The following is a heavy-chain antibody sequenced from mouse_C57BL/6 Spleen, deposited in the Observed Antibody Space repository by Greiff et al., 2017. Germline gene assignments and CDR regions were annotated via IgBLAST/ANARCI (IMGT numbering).Heavy chain of an antibody. J-gene: IGHJ1*03. CDR3: ARDYGSSYGYWYFDV. CDR2: ISSGSSTI. CDR1: GFTFSDYG. V-gene: IGHV5-17*01. Sequence: EVQLQESGGGLVKPGGSLKLSCAASGFTFSDYGMHWVRQAPEKGLEWVAYISSGSSTIYYADTVKGRFTISRDNAKNTLFLQMTSLRSEDTAMYYCARDYGSSYGYWYFDVWGTGTTVTVSS. D-gene: IGHD1-1*01.